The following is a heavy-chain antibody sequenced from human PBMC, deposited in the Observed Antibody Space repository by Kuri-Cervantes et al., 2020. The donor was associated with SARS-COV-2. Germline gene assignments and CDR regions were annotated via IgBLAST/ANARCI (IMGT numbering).Heavy chain of an antibody. CDR3: ATVAAIFGINLPHY. J-gene: IGHJ4*02. D-gene: IGHD3-3*01. Sequence: ASVKVSCKVSGYTLTELSMHWVRQAPGKGLEWMGGFDPEGGETIYAQKFQGRVTMTEDTSTDTAYMELSSLRSEDTAVYYCATVAAIFGINLPHYWGQGTLVTVSS. CDR1: GYTLTELS. CDR2: FDPEGGET. V-gene: IGHV1-24*01.